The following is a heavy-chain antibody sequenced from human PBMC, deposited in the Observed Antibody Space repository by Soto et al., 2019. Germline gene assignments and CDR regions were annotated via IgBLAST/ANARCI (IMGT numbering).Heavy chain of an antibody. Sequence: ASVKVSGKVSGYTFTDHFIHWVRQAPGQGFEWMGWINTNNGGTKFAEKFQGRVTMTRDTSITTVYMELSRLRSDDTAVYYCARDLNPKYGPGSLHGFFDYWGQGTLVTVSS. D-gene: IGHD3-10*01. CDR3: ARDLNPKYGPGSLHGFFDY. CDR2: INTNNGGT. CDR1: GYTFTDHF. J-gene: IGHJ4*02. V-gene: IGHV1-2*02.